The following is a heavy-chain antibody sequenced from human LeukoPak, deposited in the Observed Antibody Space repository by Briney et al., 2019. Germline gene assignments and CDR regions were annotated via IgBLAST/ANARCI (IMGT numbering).Heavy chain of an antibody. D-gene: IGHD3-22*01. CDR2: ISSSSSTI. Sequence: GGSLRLSCAASGFTFSSYSMNWVRQAPGKGLEWVSYISSSSSTIYYADSVKGRFTISRDNAKNSLYLQMNSLRDEDTAVYYCARLDSSGYYFPGVSDYWGQGTLVTVSS. J-gene: IGHJ4*02. V-gene: IGHV3-48*02. CDR3: ARLDSSGYYFPGVSDY. CDR1: GFTFSSYS.